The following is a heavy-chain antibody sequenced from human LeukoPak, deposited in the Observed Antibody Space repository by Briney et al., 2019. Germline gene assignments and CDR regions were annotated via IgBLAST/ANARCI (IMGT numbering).Heavy chain of an antibody. CDR2: IYYSGGT. CDR1: GGSISSYY. Sequence: ASETLSPTCTVSGGSISSYYWSWIRQPPGKGLEWIGYIYYSGGTNYNPSLKSRVTISVDTSKNQFSLKLSSVTAADTAVYYCARGRRYSSSWYVSAFDCWGQGTLVTVSS. V-gene: IGHV4-59*01. D-gene: IGHD6-13*01. CDR3: ARGRRYSSSWYVSAFDC. J-gene: IGHJ4*02.